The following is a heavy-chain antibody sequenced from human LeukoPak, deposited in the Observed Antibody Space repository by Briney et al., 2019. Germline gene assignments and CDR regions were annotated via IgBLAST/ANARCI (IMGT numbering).Heavy chain of an antibody. CDR1: GFSFNTHS. CDR3: ARGGIPHYSDNTGYFFGQF. V-gene: IGHV3-48*04. D-gene: IGHD3-22*01. CDR2: ISISGSSR. Sequence: PGGSLRLSCAASGFSFNTHSMTWVRLAPGKGLEWPSFISISGSSRHYADSVKGRFTISRDNAENSVYLQMNSLRTEDTAVYYCARGGIPHYSDNTGYFFGQFWGQGTRVTVSS. J-gene: IGHJ4*02.